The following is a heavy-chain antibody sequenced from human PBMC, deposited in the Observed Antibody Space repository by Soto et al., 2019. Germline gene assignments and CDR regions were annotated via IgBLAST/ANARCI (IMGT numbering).Heavy chain of an antibody. D-gene: IGHD1-7*01. CDR2: ISWNSGSI. J-gene: IGHJ3*02. V-gene: IGHV3-9*01. CDR3: AKCIQVYWNYDAFHI. CDR1: GFTFDDYA. Sequence: EVQLVESGGGLVQPGRSLRLSCAASGFTFDDYAMHWVRQAPGKGLEWVSGISWNSGSIGYADSVKGRFTISRDNAKNSLYLQMNSLRAEDTALYYCAKCIQVYWNYDAFHIWGQGTMVTVSS.